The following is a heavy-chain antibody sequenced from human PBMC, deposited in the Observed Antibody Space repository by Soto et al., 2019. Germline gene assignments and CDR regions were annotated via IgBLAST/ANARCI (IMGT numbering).Heavy chain of an antibody. D-gene: IGHD6-13*01. Sequence: QVQLQESGPGLVKPSETLSLTCTVSGGSISSYYWSWIRQPPGKGLEWIGYIYYSGSTNYNPSLKSPVTRAVDTSKNQLSPKLSSLAAPDTAVYYCARGATGYSSSWYRYWGQGTLVTVSS. CDR2: IYYSGST. J-gene: IGHJ4*02. CDR1: GGSISSYY. CDR3: ARGATGYSSSWYRY. V-gene: IGHV4-59*08.